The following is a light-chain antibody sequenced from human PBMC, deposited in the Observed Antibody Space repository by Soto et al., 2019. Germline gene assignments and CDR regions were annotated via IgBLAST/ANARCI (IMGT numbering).Light chain of an antibody. V-gene: IGKV2-28*01. CDR2: FGS. J-gene: IGKJ1*01. CDR1: QSLLQSNGYNY. Sequence: DLVMTQSPLSLPVTPGEPASISCSSSQSLLQSNGYNYLDWYLQKPGQSPQLLIYFGSYRASGVPDRLRCSGSGTAFTLKIRRVGAEDVGVYYCMQSQQSPPTFGQGTKVEI. CDR3: MQSQQSPPT.